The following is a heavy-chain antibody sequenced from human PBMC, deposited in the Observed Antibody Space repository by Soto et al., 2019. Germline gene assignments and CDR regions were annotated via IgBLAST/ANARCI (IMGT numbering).Heavy chain of an antibody. CDR3: ARGDYDFWSGYYTDNWFDP. V-gene: IGHV4-59*01. Sequence: QVQLQESGPGLVKPSETLSLTCTVSGGSISSYYWSWIRQPPGKGLEWIGYIYYSGSTNYSPSLKSRVTISVDTSKNQFSLKLSSVTAADTAVYYCARGDYDFWSGYYTDNWFDPWGQGTLVTVSS. CDR1: GGSISSYY. J-gene: IGHJ5*02. D-gene: IGHD3-3*01. CDR2: IYYSGST.